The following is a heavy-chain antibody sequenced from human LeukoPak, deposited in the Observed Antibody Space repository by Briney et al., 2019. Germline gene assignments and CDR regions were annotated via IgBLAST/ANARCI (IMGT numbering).Heavy chain of an antibody. J-gene: IGHJ5*02. CDR2: ISTDGSDK. V-gene: IGHV3-30*18. Sequence: GRSLRLSCAASGFAFSDYGMQWVRQAPGKGLEWVALISTDGSDKDYADSVKGRFTLSRDNSKNTLYLQMNSLRVEDTAVYYCAKDGTRSWFGEATWGQGTLATVSS. CDR3: AKDGTRSWFGEAT. D-gene: IGHD3-10*01. CDR1: GFAFSDYG.